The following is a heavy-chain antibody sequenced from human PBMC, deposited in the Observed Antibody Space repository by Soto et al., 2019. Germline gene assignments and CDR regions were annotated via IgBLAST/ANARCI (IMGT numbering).Heavy chain of an antibody. J-gene: IGHJ3*02. CDR2: IYYSGST. CDR1: GGSISSYY. D-gene: IGHD3-10*01. V-gene: IGHV4-59*08. Sequence: SETLSLTCTVSGGSISSYYWSWIRQPPGKGLEWIGYIYYSGSTNYNPSLKSRVTISVDTSKNQFSLKLSSVTAADTAVYYCARRYGVAFDISGQLTMVTVSS. CDR3: ARRYGVAFDI.